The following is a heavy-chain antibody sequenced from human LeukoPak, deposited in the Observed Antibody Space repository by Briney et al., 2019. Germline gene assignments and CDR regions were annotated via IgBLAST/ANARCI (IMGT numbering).Heavy chain of an antibody. Sequence: HTGGSLRLSCAASGFTFSSYGMTWVRQAPGKGLEWVSAISSSGGFTFYADSVKGRFTISRDNSKNTLFLQMNSLRAEDTAVYYCATLFDYGDYEADYWGQGTLVTVSS. CDR3: ATLFDYGDYEADY. D-gene: IGHD4-17*01. CDR2: ISSSGGFT. J-gene: IGHJ4*02. V-gene: IGHV3-23*01. CDR1: GFTFSSYG.